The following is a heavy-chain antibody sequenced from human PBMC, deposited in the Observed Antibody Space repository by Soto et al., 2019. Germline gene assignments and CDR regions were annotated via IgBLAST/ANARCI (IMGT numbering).Heavy chain of an antibody. CDR2: LYYSGST. J-gene: IGHJ6*02. Sequence: QVQLQESGLGLVKPSEALSLTCTVSGGSVNSDSYYWNWIRQPPGKRLEWIGSLYYSGSTNYNPSLNSRVTISVDTSRNQFSLKLSSVTAADTAVYFWARESRGFSSSGGLDVWGQGTTVTVSS. D-gene: IGHD3-10*01. CDR3: ARESRGFSSSGGLDV. V-gene: IGHV4-61*01. CDR1: GGSVNSDSYY.